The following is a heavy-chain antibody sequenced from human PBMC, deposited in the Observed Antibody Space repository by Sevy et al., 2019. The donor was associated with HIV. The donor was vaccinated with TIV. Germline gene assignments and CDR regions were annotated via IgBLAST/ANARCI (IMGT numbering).Heavy chain of an antibody. Sequence: SETLSLTCAVSGDSISSDSWWTWVRQSPEKGLEWIGESYHDGRTNYNPSLWGRATISVDMSKNQFSLDLTSVTAADTAVYYCVRGVGHLMRIDYWGQGTLVTVSS. CDR1: GDSISSDSW. V-gene: IGHV4-4*02. CDR2: SYHDGRT. J-gene: IGHJ4*02. CDR3: VRGVGHLMRIDY.